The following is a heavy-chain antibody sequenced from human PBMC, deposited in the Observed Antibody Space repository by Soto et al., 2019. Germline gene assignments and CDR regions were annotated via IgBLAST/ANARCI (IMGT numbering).Heavy chain of an antibody. V-gene: IGHV4-61*08. CDR1: GDSVNNDAYY. CDR3: ASLGIGWEFPFDH. CDR2: IYHSGIT. D-gene: IGHD1-26*01. Sequence: QVQLQESGPGLMKPSETLSLTCTVSGDSVNNDAYYWSWIRQPPGKGLEWIGYIYHSGITYYNPSLRRRVTMSIDMSVNQFLRRLISVTAADTAVYYCASLGIGWEFPFDHWGQGTLVTVSS. J-gene: IGHJ4*02.